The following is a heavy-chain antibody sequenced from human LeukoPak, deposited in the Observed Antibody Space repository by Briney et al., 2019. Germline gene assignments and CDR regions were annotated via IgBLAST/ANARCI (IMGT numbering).Heavy chain of an antibody. CDR2: ISWNSGSI. CDR3: AKGAILPYYDSSGYYWGDYFDY. Sequence: GGSLRLSCAASGFTFDDYAMHWVRQAPGKGLEWVSGISWNSGSIGYADSVKGRFTISGDNAKNSLYLQMNSLRAEDMALYYCAKGAILPYYDSSGYYWGDYFDYWGQGTLVTVSS. V-gene: IGHV3-9*03. D-gene: IGHD3-22*01. CDR1: GFTFDDYA. J-gene: IGHJ4*02.